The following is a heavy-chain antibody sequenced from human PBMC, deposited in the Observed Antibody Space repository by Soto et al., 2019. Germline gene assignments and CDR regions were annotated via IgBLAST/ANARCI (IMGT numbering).Heavy chain of an antibody. J-gene: IGHJ5*02. CDR1: GFTFSSYA. CDR2: ISGSGGST. Sequence: HPGGSLRLSCAASGFTFSSYAMSWVRQAPGKGLEWVSAISGSGGSTYYADSVKGRFTISRDNSKNTLYLQMNSLRAEDTAVYYCATNLQYSNPQGEFDPWGQGTLVTVSS. V-gene: IGHV3-23*01. D-gene: IGHD4-4*01. CDR3: ATNLQYSNPQGEFDP.